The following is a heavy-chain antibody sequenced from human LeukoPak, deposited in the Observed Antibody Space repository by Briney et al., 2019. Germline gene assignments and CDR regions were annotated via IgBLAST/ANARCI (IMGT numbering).Heavy chain of an antibody. CDR2: IKHDGIDT. J-gene: IGHJ4*02. Sequence: PGGSLRLSCAASGFTLSNLWMTWVRQAPGKGLEWVANIKHDGIDTKYVDCVKGRFTISRDNAKNSLYLQMSSLRAEDTAIYYCARGRHSSGWYHDYWGQGALVTVSS. V-gene: IGHV3-7*04. D-gene: IGHD6-19*01. CDR3: ARGRHSSGWYHDY. CDR1: GFTLSNLW.